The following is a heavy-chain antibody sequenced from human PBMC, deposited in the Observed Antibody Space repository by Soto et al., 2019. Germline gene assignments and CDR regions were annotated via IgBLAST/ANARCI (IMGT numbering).Heavy chain of an antibody. Sequence: QVQLVQSGAEVKKPGASVKVPCKASGYTFTSYAMHWVRQAPGQRLEWMGWINAGNGNTKYSQKFQGRVTITRDTSASTAYMELSSLRSEDTAVYYCARDHTPYYDFWSGYYTGVDYWGQGTLVTVSS. CDR1: GYTFTSYA. J-gene: IGHJ4*02. CDR3: ARDHTPYYDFWSGYYTGVDY. D-gene: IGHD3-3*01. CDR2: INAGNGNT. V-gene: IGHV1-3*01.